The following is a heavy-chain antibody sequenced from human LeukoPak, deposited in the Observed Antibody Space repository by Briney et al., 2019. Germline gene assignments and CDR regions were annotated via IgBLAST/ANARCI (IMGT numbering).Heavy chain of an antibody. CDR1: GGSISTYY. J-gene: IGHJ4*02. Sequence: SETLSLTCTVSGGSISTYYWSWIRQPPGKGLEWIGYIYYSGNSNYNPSLKSRVTISVDTSKNQFSLKLSSVTAADTALYYCAKTKDFSGNYYNGIDYWGQGILVTVSS. V-gene: IGHV4-59*01. CDR3: AKTKDFSGNYYNGIDY. CDR2: IYYSGNS. D-gene: IGHD3-10*01.